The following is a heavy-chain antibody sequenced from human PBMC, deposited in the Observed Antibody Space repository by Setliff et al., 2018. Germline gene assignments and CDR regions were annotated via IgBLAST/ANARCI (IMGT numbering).Heavy chain of an antibody. D-gene: IGHD6-13*01. CDR2: IYPGDSDT. CDR1: GYSFTTYW. CDR3: ARALASAGTVYFDY. V-gene: IGHV5-51*01. Sequence: GESLKISCKGSGYSFTTYWIGWVRQMPGKGLEWMGIIYPGDSDTRYSPSFQGQVTISADKSISTAYLQFSSLKASDTALYYCARALASAGTVYFDYWGQGTLVTVSS. J-gene: IGHJ4*02.